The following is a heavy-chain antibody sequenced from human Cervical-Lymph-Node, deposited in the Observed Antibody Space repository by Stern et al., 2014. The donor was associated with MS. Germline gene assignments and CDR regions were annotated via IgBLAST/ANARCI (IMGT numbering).Heavy chain of an antibody. CDR2: FSSAGTQR. Sequence: QVQLVESGGGVVQPGRSLSLSCVASGFTFSTYAMHWVRQAPGKGLEWVTLFSSAGTQRNSTDSVKALFTISRDNSKNTLYLHMNGLRDEDTAVYFCARGGRGVGLEYWGQGALVTVSS. V-gene: IGHV3-30-3*01. D-gene: IGHD3-10*01. CDR1: GFTFSTYA. J-gene: IGHJ4*02. CDR3: ARGGRGVGLEY.